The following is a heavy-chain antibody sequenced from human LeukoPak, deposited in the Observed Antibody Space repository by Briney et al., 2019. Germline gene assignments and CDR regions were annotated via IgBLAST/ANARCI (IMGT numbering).Heavy chain of an antibody. D-gene: IGHD1-26*01. CDR2: IYHSGST. J-gene: IGHJ5*02. V-gene: IGHV4-38-2*02. CDR3: ARQTGSSQIVGATTHFDP. CDR1: GYSISSNYY. Sequence: SETLSLTCTVSGYSISSNYYWGWIRQPPGKGLEWIGSIYHSGSTYYNPSLKSRVTISIDTSKDQSSLNLSSVTAADTAVYYCARQTGSSQIVGATTHFDPWGQGSLVTVSS.